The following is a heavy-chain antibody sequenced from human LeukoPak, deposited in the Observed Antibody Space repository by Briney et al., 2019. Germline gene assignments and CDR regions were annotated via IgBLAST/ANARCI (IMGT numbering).Heavy chain of an antibody. CDR3: ARAYSSSWYRLDY. CDR1: GFTFSSFA. Sequence: GGSLRLSCAASGFTFSSFAMSWVRQAPGKGLEWVSVIYSGGSTYYADSVKGRFTISRDNSKNTLYLQMNSLRAEDTAVYYCARAYSSSWYRLDYWGQGTLVTVSS. CDR2: IYSGGST. V-gene: IGHV3-53*01. D-gene: IGHD6-13*01. J-gene: IGHJ4*02.